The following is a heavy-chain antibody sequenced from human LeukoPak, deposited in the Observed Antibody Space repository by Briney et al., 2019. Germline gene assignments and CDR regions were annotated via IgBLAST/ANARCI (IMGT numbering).Heavy chain of an antibody. CDR3: ARFFHERFTDYYGMDV. D-gene: IGHD2-8*02. J-gene: IGHJ6*02. CDR1: GGSISSGDYY. Sequence: SETLSLTCTVSGGSISSGDYYWSWIRQPPGKGLEWIGYIYYSGSTYYNPSLKSRVTISVDTSKNQFSLKLSSVTAADTAVYYCARFFHERFTDYYGMDVWGQGTTVTVSS. CDR2: IYYSGST. V-gene: IGHV4-61*08.